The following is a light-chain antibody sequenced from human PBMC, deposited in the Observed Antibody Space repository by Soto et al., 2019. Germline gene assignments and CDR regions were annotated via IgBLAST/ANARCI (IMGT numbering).Light chain of an antibody. V-gene: IGKV3-20*01. Sequence: EIVLTQSPGTLSLSPGERATLSCRASQNVSSSYLAWYQQKPGQAPRLLIYGASSRATGIPDRFSGSGSGTDFTLTISRLEPEDFAVYYCQQYAGSPPLTSGGGTKVEIK. CDR2: GAS. CDR3: QQYAGSPPLT. J-gene: IGKJ4*01. CDR1: QNVSSSY.